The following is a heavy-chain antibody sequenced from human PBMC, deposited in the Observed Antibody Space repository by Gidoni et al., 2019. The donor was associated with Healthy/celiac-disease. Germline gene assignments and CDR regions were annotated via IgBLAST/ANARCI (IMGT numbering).Heavy chain of an antibody. CDR1: GFTFSGSA. D-gene: IGHD3-10*01. CDR2: IRSKANSYAT. V-gene: IGHV3-73*02. CDR3: TRFPDYYGSGSYKNLRFDY. J-gene: IGHJ4*02. Sequence: EVQLVESGGGLVQPGGSLKLSCAASGFTFSGSAMHWVRQASGKGLEWVGRIRSKANSYATAYAASVKGRFTISREDSKNTAYLQMNSLKTEDTAVYYCTRFPDYYGSGSYKNLRFDYWGQGTLVTVSS.